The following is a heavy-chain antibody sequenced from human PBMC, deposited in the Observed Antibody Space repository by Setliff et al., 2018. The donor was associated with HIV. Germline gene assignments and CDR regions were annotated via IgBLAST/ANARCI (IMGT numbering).Heavy chain of an antibody. CDR1: GYTFTSYG. D-gene: IGHD3-3*01. CDR3: ARDRRITIFGVVSVVPSKRTKTRSAFDY. V-gene: IGHV1-18*01. Sequence: ASVKVSCKASGYTFTSYGISWVRQATGQGLEWMGWISAYNGNTNYAQKLQGRVTMTTDTYTSTAYMELRSLRSDDTAVYYCARDRRITIFGVVSVVPSKRTKTRSAFDYWGQGTLVTVPQ. J-gene: IGHJ4*02. CDR2: ISAYNGNT.